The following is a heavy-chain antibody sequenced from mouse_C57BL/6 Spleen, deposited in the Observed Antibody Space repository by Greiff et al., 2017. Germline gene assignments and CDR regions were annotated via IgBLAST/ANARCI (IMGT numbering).Heavy chain of an antibody. CDR3: AKRDGYYYDYYFDY. CDR2: IYPRDGST. D-gene: IGHD1-1*01. Sequence: VQLQQSDAELVKPGASVKISCKASGYTFTDYTIHWMKQRPEQGLEWIGYIYPRDGSTKYNEKFKGKATLTAAKSSSTAYMQLNSLTSEDSTVYFGAKRDGYYYDYYFDYWGQGTTLTVSS. V-gene: IGHV1-78*01. J-gene: IGHJ2*01. CDR1: GYTFTDYT.